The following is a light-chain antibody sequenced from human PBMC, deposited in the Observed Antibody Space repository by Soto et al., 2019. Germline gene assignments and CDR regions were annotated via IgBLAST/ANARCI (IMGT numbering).Light chain of an antibody. Sequence: MVMTHSPATLSVSPGERATLSFRSSQSVSSNLAWYQQKPGQAPRLLIYGASTRATGVPARFSGSGSGTDFTLTISRLEPEDFAVYYCQHYGSSSPVEFGQGTKVDIK. V-gene: IGKV3-20*01. CDR1: QSVSSN. J-gene: IGKJ1*01. CDR3: QHYGSSSPVE. CDR2: GAS.